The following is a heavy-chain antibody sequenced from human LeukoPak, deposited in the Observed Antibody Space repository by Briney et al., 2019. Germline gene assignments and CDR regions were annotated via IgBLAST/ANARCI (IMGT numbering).Heavy chain of an antibody. CDR3: VKHSGGVYGNSDS. V-gene: IGHV3-23*01. D-gene: IGHD1-1*01. J-gene: IGHJ4*02. Sequence: GGSLRLSCAASGFTFSSHSMNWVRQAPGKGLEWVSTVGRSGVDTYYADSVRGRFTISKDSSKNTLQMNSLSAEDTAIYYCVKHSGGVYGNSDSWGQGILVTVSS. CDR2: VGRSGVDT. CDR1: GFTFSSHS.